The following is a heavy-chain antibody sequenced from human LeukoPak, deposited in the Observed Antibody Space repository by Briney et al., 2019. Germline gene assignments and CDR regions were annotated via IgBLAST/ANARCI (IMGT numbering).Heavy chain of an antibody. CDR1: GFTFSHAW. CDR3: ATWRRCGGGSCYPGWLDP. V-gene: IGHV3-15*01. Sequence: GGSLRLSCAASGFTFSHAWMSWVRQAPGKGLEWVGRIKNKADGGTPDYAAPVKGRIAISRDDSKAMLYLQINSLKTEDTAVYYCATWRRCGGGSCYPGWLDPWGQGALVTVSS. D-gene: IGHD2-15*01. CDR2: IKNKADGGTP. J-gene: IGHJ5*02.